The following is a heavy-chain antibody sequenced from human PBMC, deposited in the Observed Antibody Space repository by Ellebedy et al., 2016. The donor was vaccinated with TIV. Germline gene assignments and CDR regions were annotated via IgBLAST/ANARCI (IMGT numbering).Heavy chain of an antibody. D-gene: IGHD6-13*01. CDR1: TYFFTTYG. V-gene: IGHV1-18*01. Sequence: AASVKVSCKASTYFFTTYGISWVRQAPGQGLEWMGWISAYNGNTNYAQKLQGRVTMTTDTSTSTAYMELRSLRSDDTAVYYCARLKGSSWYVETRGGYYFDYWGQGTLVTVSS. J-gene: IGHJ4*02. CDR2: ISAYNGNT. CDR3: ARLKGSSWYVETRGGYYFDY.